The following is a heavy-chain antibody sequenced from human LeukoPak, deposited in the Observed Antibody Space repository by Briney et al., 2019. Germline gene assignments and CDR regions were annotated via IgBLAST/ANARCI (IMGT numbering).Heavy chain of an antibody. CDR2: VSCNTGGT. Sequence: GASVKVSCKASGYTFTGSFMHWVRQAPGQGLEWMGWVSCNTGGTKFAQKFQGRVTMTRDTSIGTAYMELSRLRSDDTAVYYCARADPVGYWGQGTQVTVSS. CDR1: GYTFTGSF. V-gene: IGHV1-2*02. J-gene: IGHJ4*02. CDR3: ARADPVGY.